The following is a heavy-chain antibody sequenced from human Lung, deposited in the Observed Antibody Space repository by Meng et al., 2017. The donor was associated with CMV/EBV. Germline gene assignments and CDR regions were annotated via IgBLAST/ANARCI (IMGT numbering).Heavy chain of an antibody. D-gene: IGHD2-15*01. CDR2: ISAYNGNT. V-gene: IGHV1-18*01. J-gene: IGHJ4*02. Sequence: FTSYGISWVRQAPGQGLEWMGWISAYNGNTNYAQKLQGRVTMTTDTSTSTAYMELRSLRSDDTAVYYCARISYCSGGSCYSLDFDYWGQGTLVTVSS. CDR3: ARISYCSGGSCYSLDFDY. CDR1: FTSYG.